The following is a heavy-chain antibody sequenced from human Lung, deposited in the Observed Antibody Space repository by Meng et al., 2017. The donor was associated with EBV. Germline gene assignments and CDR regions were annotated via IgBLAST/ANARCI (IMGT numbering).Heavy chain of an antibody. D-gene: IGHD3-10*02. Sequence: QVKLQPSGPGLVKPSQTLSLTGAISGDSVSSNSAAWNWIRQSPSRGLEWLGRTYYRSKYYNDYALSVKSRITINPDTSKNQFSLQLNSVTPEDTAIYYCARDWGDVRGGFDFWGQGTLVTVSS. CDR1: GDSVSSNSAA. V-gene: IGHV6-1*01. J-gene: IGHJ4*02. CDR3: ARDWGDVRGGFDF. CDR2: TYYRSKYYN.